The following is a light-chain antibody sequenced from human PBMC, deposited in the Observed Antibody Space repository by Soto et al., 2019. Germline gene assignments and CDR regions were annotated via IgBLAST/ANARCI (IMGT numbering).Light chain of an antibody. CDR1: QDIYKY. Sequence: DIQMTQSPSSLSAAVGDRVTFPCQASQDIYKYLNWYLQKPGKAPKLLIYDASNLDRGVPSMFSGGGSGTDFSLTVDSQEPEETATYYCQQYDHPPYTFGQGTKLEIK. J-gene: IGKJ2*01. CDR3: QQYDHPPYT. CDR2: DAS. V-gene: IGKV1-33*01.